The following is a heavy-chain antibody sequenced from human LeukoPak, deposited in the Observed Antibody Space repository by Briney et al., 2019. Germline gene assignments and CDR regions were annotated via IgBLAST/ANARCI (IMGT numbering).Heavy chain of an antibody. CDR2: VDYRGGT. D-gene: IGHD3-22*01. Sequence: PSETLSLTCTVSGGSISSYYWSWIRQPPGKGLEWIGYVDYRGGTKYNASLKSRVTISLETSKNQFSLNLNSVIAADTAVYYCAREVATSYYDSGAYYRQTEAFDFWGQGKMVTVSS. CDR3: AREVATSYYDSGAYYRQTEAFDF. J-gene: IGHJ3*01. V-gene: IGHV4-59*01. CDR1: GGSISSYY.